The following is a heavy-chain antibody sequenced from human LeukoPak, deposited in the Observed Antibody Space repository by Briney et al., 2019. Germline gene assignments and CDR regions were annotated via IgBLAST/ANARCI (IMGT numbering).Heavy chain of an antibody. CDR3: AKDRSRVMITFGGVMFY. J-gene: IGHJ4*02. Sequence: GGSLRLSCTASGFTFSNYGMHWVRQAPGKGLEWVAFIRYDGSNKYYADSVKGRFTISRDNSKNTMYLQMNSLRAEDTAVYYCAKDRSRVMITFGGVMFYWGQGTLVTVSS. CDR1: GFTFSNYG. V-gene: IGHV3-30*02. D-gene: IGHD3-16*01. CDR2: IRYDGSNK.